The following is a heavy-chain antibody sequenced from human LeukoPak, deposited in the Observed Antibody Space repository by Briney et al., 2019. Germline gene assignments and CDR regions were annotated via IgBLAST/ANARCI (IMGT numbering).Heavy chain of an antibody. Sequence: PSETLSLTCSVSGASISTSAYYWGWIRQPPGKGLEWIGSIYYSGSTYYNESLKSRVTISIDTSKNQFSLRLESVTAADTAVYYCAKSGGYGLIDYWGQGTLVTVSS. J-gene: IGHJ4*02. CDR3: AKSGGYGLIDY. D-gene: IGHD1-26*01. CDR2: IYYSGST. CDR1: GASISTSAYY. V-gene: IGHV4-39*01.